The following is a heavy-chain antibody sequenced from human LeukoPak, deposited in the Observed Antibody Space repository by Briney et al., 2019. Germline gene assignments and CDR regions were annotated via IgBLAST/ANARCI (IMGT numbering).Heavy chain of an antibody. CDR3: VTQVDATTIFDY. D-gene: IGHD5-24*01. CDR2: IYREGTP. CDR1: GIIVSSNY. V-gene: IGHV3-66*02. J-gene: IGHJ4*02. Sequence: GGSLRLSCAASGIIVSSNYLSWVRQAPGKGLEWVSAIYREGTPYYTDSVKGRFTISRDNSKNTMYLQMSSLRAEDTAVYYCVTQVDATTIFDYWGQGTLVTVSS.